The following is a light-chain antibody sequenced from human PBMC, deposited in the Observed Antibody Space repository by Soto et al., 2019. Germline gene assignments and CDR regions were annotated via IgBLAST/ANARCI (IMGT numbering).Light chain of an antibody. CDR3: EQYKTYSPERT. CDR2: DAS. CDR1: QSIGRW. Sequence: DIQMTQSPSTLSAFVGDRVTITCRASQSIGRWLAWYQQKPGKAPKLLIYDASSLESGVPSRFSASGSGTEFTRTISSLKPDDFATYYHEQYKTYSPERTFAQGTKVDVK. V-gene: IGKV1-5*01. J-gene: IGKJ1*01.